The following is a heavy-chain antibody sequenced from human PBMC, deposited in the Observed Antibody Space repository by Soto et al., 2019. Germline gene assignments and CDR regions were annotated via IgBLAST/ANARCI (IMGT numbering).Heavy chain of an antibody. CDR1: GFTFSSYA. CDR3: AKAKYQLLYSYYYYGMDV. V-gene: IGHV3-23*01. Sequence: GGSLRLSCAASGFTFSSYAMSWVRQAPGKGLEWVSAISGSGGSTYYADSVKGRFTISRDNSKNTLYLQMNSLRAEDTAVYYCAKAKYQLLYSYYYYGMDVWGQGTTVTVSS. CDR2: ISGSGGST. D-gene: IGHD2-2*02. J-gene: IGHJ6*02.